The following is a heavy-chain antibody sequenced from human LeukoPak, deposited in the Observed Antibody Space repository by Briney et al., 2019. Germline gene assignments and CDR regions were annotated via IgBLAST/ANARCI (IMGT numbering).Heavy chain of an antibody. D-gene: IGHD3-16*01. V-gene: IGHV3-21*01. CDR2: ISSSSSYI. CDR1: GFTFSSYS. CDR3: ARGGGLWDPNAFDI. Sequence: GGSLRLSCAASGFTFSSYSMNWVRQAPGKGLEWVSSISSSSSYIYYADSVKGRFTISRDNAKNSLYLQMNSLRAEDTAVYYCARGGGLWDPNAFDIWGQGTMVTVSS. J-gene: IGHJ3*02.